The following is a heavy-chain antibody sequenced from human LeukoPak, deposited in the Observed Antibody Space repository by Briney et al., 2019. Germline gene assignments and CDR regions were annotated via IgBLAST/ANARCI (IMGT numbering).Heavy chain of an antibody. J-gene: IGHJ3*02. CDR3: ARGPDYYGDYISWFPDAFHI. CDR1: GASFSGYF. CDR2: IRYDGTT. D-gene: IGHD4-17*01. V-gene: IGHV4-34*01. Sequence: SETLSLTCAVSGASFSGYFWNWIRQSPEKGLEWIGEIRYDGTTNYNPSLTSRVTMSIDKATNQFHLKVTSLTAADTAVYYCARGPDYYGDYISWFPDAFHIWGQGTLVSVSP.